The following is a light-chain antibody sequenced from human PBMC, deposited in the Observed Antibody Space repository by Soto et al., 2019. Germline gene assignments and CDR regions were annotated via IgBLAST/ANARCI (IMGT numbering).Light chain of an antibody. Sequence: QSVLTQPASVSGSPGQSITISCTGTSSDIGVYNFVSWYQHHPGNPPKLLIYDVTNRPSGVSNRFSASKSGNTASLTISGLQTEDEAEYYCSSHTSSRSLVFGTGTKVTVL. CDR3: SSHTSSRSLV. J-gene: IGLJ1*01. CDR1: SSDIGVYNF. V-gene: IGLV2-14*03. CDR2: DVT.